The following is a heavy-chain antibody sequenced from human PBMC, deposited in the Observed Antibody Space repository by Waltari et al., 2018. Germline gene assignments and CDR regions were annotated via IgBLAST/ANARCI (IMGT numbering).Heavy chain of an antibody. CDR3: AREAREATIDY. J-gene: IGHJ4*02. D-gene: IGHD5-12*01. V-gene: IGHV4-34*01. Sequence: QVQLQQWGAGLLKPSETLSLTCAVSGGSFSGYYWSWIRQPPGKGLEWIGEINHSGSTNYNPSLKSRVTISVDTSKNQFSLKLSSVTAADTAVYYCAREAREATIDYWGQGTLVTVSS. CDR1: GGSFSGYY. CDR2: INHSGST.